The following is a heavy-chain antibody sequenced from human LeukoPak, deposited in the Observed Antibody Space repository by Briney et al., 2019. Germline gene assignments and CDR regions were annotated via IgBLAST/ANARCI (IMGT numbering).Heavy chain of an antibody. CDR3: ARGDAGRIVVVPAAMYYYYYMDV. V-gene: IGHV7-4-1*02. J-gene: IGHJ6*03. Sequence: ASVKVSCKASGYTFTSYAMNWVRQAPGQGLEWMGWINTNTGNPTYAQGFTGRFVFSLDTSVSTAYLQISSLKAEDTAVYYCARGDAGRIVVVPAAMYYYYYMDVWGKGTTVTVSS. CDR1: GYTFTSYA. CDR2: INTNTGNP. D-gene: IGHD2-2*01.